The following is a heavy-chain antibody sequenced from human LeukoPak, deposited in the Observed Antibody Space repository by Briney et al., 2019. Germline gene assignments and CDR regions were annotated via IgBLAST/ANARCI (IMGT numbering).Heavy chain of an antibody. J-gene: IGHJ4*02. D-gene: IGHD2-21*02. Sequence: GGSLRLSCAASGFTFDSYDMSWVRQTPGKGLEWVSSIKRRGKNTNYADSVKGRFTILRDDSKNTLYLQMNSLRVEDTALYYCAQGDWVDFCGQGTLVTVSS. CDR3: AQGDWVDF. V-gene: IGHV3-23*01. CDR1: GFTFDSYD. CDR2: IKRRGKNT.